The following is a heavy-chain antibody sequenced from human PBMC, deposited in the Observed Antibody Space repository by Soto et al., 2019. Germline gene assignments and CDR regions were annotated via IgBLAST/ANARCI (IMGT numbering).Heavy chain of an antibody. J-gene: IGHJ4*02. CDR2: IYWDDDK. V-gene: IGHV2-5*02. CDR1: GFSLSTSGVG. CDR3: AHRRGYTDRSGYLNS. Sequence: QITLKESGPTLVKPTQTLTLTCTFSGFSLSTSGVGVGWIRQPPGKALEWLALIYWDDDKRYSPSLKSRLTITKDTYKNQVVLTMTNMDTVDTATYYCAHRRGYTDRSGYLNSWGQGTLVTVSS. D-gene: IGHD3-22*01.